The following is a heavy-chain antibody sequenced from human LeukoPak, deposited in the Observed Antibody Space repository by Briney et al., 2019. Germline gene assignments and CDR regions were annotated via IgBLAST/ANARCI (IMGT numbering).Heavy chain of an antibody. CDR2: IDGDGSWT. CDR1: GNYW. CDR3: VSFYETY. J-gene: IGHJ4*02. Sequence: GGSLRLSCAASGNYWMHWVRQAPGKGLVWVSHIDGDGSWTTYADSVKGRFTISKDNAKNTVYLQMNNLRAEDTAVYYCVSFYETYWGRGTLVTVSS. V-gene: IGHV3-74*01. D-gene: IGHD2-2*01.